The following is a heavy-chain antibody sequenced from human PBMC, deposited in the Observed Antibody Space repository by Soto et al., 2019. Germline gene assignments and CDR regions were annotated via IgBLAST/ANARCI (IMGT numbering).Heavy chain of an antibody. D-gene: IGHD3-3*01. CDR2: ISGSGGST. Sequence: EVQLLESGGGLVQPGGSLRLSCAASGFTFSSYAMSWVRQAPGKGLEWVSAISGSGGSTYYADSVKGRFTISRDNSKNTLYLPMHSLRAEDTAVYYCAKEYIRFVEWLLPPPNWFDPWGQGTLVTFSS. CDR3: AKEYIRFVEWLLPPPNWFDP. CDR1: GFTFSSYA. V-gene: IGHV3-23*01. J-gene: IGHJ5*02.